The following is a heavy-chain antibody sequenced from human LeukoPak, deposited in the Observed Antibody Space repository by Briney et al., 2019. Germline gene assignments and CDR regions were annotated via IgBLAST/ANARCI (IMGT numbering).Heavy chain of an antibody. D-gene: IGHD5-24*01. CDR2: IFPGDSDT. Sequence: GESLKISCEVSGDSFSSYWIAWVRQKPGKGLECMGIIFPGDSDTRYSPPFQGQVTISDDKSINTAYLQWSSLKASDAAMYYCARLVQMPQGYFDHWGQGTLVTVSS. CDR3: ARLVQMPQGYFDH. J-gene: IGHJ4*02. CDR1: GDSFSSYW. V-gene: IGHV5-51*01.